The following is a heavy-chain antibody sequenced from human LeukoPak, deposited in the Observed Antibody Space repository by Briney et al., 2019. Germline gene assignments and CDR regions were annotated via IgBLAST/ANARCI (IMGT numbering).Heavy chain of an antibody. Sequence: PSETLSLTCTVPDGSISGYYWSWIRQPPGKGLEWIGYINHVGGTNYNPSLRSRVTFSRDTSKNQFSLKLRSVTAADTAVYFCARLGYGSGTPYYYFYMDDWGTGTTVTVSS. D-gene: IGHD3-10*01. CDR3: ARLGYGSGTPYYYFYMDD. J-gene: IGHJ6*03. CDR2: INHVGGT. CDR1: DGSISGYY. V-gene: IGHV4-59*01.